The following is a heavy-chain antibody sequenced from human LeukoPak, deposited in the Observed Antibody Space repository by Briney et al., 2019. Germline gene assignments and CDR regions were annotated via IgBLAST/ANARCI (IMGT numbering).Heavy chain of an antibody. CDR3: AKDRRGGYGGNSDYYYGMDV. CDR1: GFTFSYYS. D-gene: IGHD4-23*01. CDR2: ISGSGDST. J-gene: IGHJ6*02. Sequence: GGSLRLSCAASGFTFSYYSMNWVRQAPGKGLEWVSSISGSGDSTYYADSVKGRFTISRDNSKNTLYLQMSSLRAEDTAVYYCAKDRRGGYGGNSDYYYGMDVWGQGTTVTVSS. V-gene: IGHV3-23*01.